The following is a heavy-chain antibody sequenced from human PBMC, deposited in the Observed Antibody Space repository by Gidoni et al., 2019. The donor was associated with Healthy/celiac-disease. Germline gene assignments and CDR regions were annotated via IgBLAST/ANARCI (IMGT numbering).Heavy chain of an antibody. J-gene: IGHJ3*02. D-gene: IGHD3-3*01. CDR1: GGSFSGYY. CDR2: INHSGST. Sequence: QVQLQQWGAGLLKPSETLSLTCAVYGGSFSGYYWSWIRQPPGKGLEWIGEINHSGSTNYNPSLKSRVTISVDTSKNQFSLKLSSVTAADTAVYYCARVSVIGVVTPLEGFDIWGQGTMVTVSS. V-gene: IGHV4-34*01. CDR3: ARVSVIGVVTPLEGFDI.